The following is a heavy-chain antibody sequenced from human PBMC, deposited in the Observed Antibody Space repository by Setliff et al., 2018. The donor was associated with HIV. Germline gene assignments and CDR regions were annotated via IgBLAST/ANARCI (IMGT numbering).Heavy chain of an antibody. V-gene: IGHV1-24*01. Sequence: GASVKVSCKVSGYTVTELSINWVRQAPGKGPEWMGGFDPEDNKIVYAQKFQGRVTTTEDTSTDTAYMELSSLRSEDTAVYYCARCYYDSSGPTDAFDIWGQGTVVTVSS. CDR3: ARCYYDSSGPTDAFDI. D-gene: IGHD3-22*01. CDR2: FDPEDNKI. CDR1: GYTVTELS. J-gene: IGHJ3*02.